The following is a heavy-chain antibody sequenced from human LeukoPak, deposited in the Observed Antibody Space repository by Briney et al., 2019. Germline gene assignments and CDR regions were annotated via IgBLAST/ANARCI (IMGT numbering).Heavy chain of an antibody. CDR2: ISYDGSNK. D-gene: IGHD3-9*01. Sequence: PGGSLRLSCAASGFTFSSYAMHWVRQAPGKGLEWVAVISYDGSNKYYADSVKGRFTISRDNSKNTLYLQMNSLRAEDTAVYYCARDLISVFDYWGQGTLATVSS. J-gene: IGHJ4*02. CDR3: ARDLISVFDY. V-gene: IGHV3-30-3*01. CDR1: GFTFSSYA.